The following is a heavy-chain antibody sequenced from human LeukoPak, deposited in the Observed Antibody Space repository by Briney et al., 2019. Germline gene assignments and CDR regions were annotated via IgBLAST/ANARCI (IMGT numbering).Heavy chain of an antibody. CDR2: IIPKDGIV. Sequence: SVKVSCKASGGTFSRYAISWVRQAPGQGLEWMGRIIPKDGIVDHAQKVQGRVTFTADTSTSTAYMELSSLRSEDTAVYYCARVDTVGSQYFEYWGQGTLVTASS. D-gene: IGHD3-10*01. CDR1: GGTFSRYA. CDR3: ARVDTVGSQYFEY. J-gene: IGHJ4*02. V-gene: IGHV1-69*04.